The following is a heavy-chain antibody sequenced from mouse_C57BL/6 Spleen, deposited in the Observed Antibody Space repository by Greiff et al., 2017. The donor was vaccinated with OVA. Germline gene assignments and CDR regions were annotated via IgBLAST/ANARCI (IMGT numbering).Heavy chain of an antibody. CDR3: ARPFTTVGFAY. CDR1: GFTFSDYY. CDR2: ISNGGGST. V-gene: IGHV5-12*01. Sequence: DVKLVESGGGLVQPGGSLKLSCAASGFTFSDYYMYWVRQTPETRLEWVAYISNGGGSTYYPDTVKGRFTISRDNAKNTLYLQMSRLKSEDTAMYYCARPFTTVGFAYWGQGTLVTVSA. J-gene: IGHJ3*01. D-gene: IGHD1-1*01.